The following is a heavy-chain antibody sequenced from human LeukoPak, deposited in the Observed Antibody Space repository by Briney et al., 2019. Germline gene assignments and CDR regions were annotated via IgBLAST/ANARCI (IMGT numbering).Heavy chain of an antibody. Sequence: SETLSLTCTVSGGSISSYYWSWIRQPPGEGLEWIGYIYYSGSTNYNPSLKSRVTISVDTSKNQFSLKLSSVTAADTAVYYCARVVGANWDYYLDYWGQGTLVTVSS. J-gene: IGHJ4*02. CDR1: GGSISSYY. CDR3: ARVVGANWDYYLDY. V-gene: IGHV4-59*01. CDR2: IYYSGST. D-gene: IGHD1-26*01.